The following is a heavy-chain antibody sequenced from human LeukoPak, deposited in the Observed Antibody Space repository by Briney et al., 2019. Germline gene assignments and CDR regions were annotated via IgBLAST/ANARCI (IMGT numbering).Heavy chain of an antibody. D-gene: IGHD2-8*01. CDR3: ANMLD. J-gene: IGHJ4*02. Sequence: GGSLRLSCAASGFTFSSYAMSWVRQAPGKGLEWVGRTRNKANSYTTEYAASVKGRFTISRDDSKNSLYLQMNSLKTEDTAVYYCANMLDWGQGTLVTVSS. V-gene: IGHV3-72*01. CDR2: TRNKANSYTT. CDR1: GFTFSSYA.